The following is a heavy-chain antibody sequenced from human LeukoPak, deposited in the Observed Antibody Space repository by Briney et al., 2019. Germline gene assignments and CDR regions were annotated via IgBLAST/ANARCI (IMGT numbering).Heavy chain of an antibody. J-gene: IGHJ4*02. V-gene: IGHV4-59*01. CDR1: GFTFSSYA. D-gene: IGHD3-10*01. CDR2: IYYSGST. CDR3: SRGGNYFDY. Sequence: PGGSLRLSCAASGFTFSSYAMSWIRQPPGKGLEWIGYIYYSGSTNYNPSLKSRVTISVDTSKNQFSLKLSSVTAADTAVYYCSRGGNYFDYWGQGTLVTVSS.